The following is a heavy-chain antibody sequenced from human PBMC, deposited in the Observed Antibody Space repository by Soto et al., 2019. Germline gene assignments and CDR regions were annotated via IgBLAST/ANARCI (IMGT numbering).Heavy chain of an antibody. CDR2: INSDGRST. J-gene: IGHJ4*02. CDR3: ARVGAYCSSTSCYSMANDY. D-gene: IGHD2-2*02. CDR1: GFTFSSYW. Sequence: EVQLVESGGGLVQPGGSLRLSCAASGFTFSSYWMHWVRQAPGKGLVWVSRINSDGRSTSYADSVKGRFTISRDNPKNTLYLQMNSLRAEDTAVDYCARVGAYCSSTSCYSMANDYWGQGTLVTVSS. V-gene: IGHV3-74*01.